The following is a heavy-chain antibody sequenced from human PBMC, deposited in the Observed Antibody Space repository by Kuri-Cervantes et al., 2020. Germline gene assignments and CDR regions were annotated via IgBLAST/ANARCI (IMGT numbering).Heavy chain of an antibody. J-gene: IGHJ4*02. D-gene: IGHD3-22*01. CDR2: IIPILGIA. CDR1: GGTFSSYT. CDR3: ARGDEYYYDSSGYYFLTAFDY. Sequence: SVKVSCKASGGTFSSYTISWVRQAPGQGLEWMGRIIPILGIANYAQKFQGRVTITADKSTSTAYMELSSLRSEDTAVYYCARGDEYYYDSSGYYFLTAFDYWGQGTLVTVSS. V-gene: IGHV1-69*02.